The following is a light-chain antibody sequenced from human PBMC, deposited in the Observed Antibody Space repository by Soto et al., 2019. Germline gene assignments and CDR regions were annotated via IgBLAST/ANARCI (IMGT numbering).Light chain of an antibody. V-gene: IGKV3-15*01. Sequence: EIVMTQSPATLSVSPGERATLYCSASQSVSSNLAWYQQKPGQAPRLLIYGASTRATGIPARFSGSGSGTEFTLTISSLQSEDFAVYYCQQYTNWPPWTFGRGTKVDIK. CDR1: QSVSSN. CDR2: GAS. J-gene: IGKJ1*01. CDR3: QQYTNWPPWT.